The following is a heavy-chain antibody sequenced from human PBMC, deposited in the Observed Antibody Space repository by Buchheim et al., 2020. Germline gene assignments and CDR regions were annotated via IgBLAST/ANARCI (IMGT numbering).Heavy chain of an antibody. Sequence: QVQLVQSGAEVKKPGASVKVSCKAAGYTFTSFYIHWVRQAPGQGLEWMGVINPSGGSNYAHKFQGRVNMAGDTSTSTVYMELSSLRSEDTAVYYCSREFPYRPYYYYGMDVWGQGTT. CDR3: SREFPYRPYYYYGMDV. V-gene: IGHV1-46*01. CDR1: GYTFTSFY. J-gene: IGHJ6*02. CDR2: INPSGGS.